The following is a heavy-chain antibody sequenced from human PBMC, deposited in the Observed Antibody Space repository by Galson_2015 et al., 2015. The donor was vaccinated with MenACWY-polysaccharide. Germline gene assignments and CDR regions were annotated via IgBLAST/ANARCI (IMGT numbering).Heavy chain of an antibody. Sequence: SVKVSCKASGYTFTSYDINWVRQATGQGLEWMGWMNPNSGNTGYPQKFQGRVTMTRNTSISTAYMELSSLRSEDTAVYYCARGSARDGIAVAEVLNVYRGQGTLVPGSS. CDR2: MNPNSGNT. CDR1: GYTFTSYD. J-gene: IGHJ4*02. CDR3: ARGSARDGIAVAEVLNVY. D-gene: IGHD6-19*01. V-gene: IGHV1-8*01.